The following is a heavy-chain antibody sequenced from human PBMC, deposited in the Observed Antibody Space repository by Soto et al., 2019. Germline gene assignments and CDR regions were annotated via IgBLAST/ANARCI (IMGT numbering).Heavy chain of an antibody. CDR2: IIPVGGIV. J-gene: IGHJ6*04. CDR3: ACGLMVVVGSRGYYGMDV. Sequence: VPLVQSGTEVKKPGSSVRVSCKASGGTPSNSAFSWVRQAPGQGLEWMGGIIPVGGIVKYAQNLEGRVTITGDESPNTAYMALCSLRYEDRAVYYRACGLMVVVGSRGYYGMDVWGKVTTVTAAS. V-gene: IGHV1-69*01. D-gene: IGHD2-15*01. CDR1: GGTPSNSA.